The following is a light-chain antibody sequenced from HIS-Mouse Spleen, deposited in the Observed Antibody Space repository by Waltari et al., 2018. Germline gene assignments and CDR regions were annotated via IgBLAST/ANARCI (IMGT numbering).Light chain of an antibody. J-gene: IGLJ1*01. CDR3: AAWDDSLNGNYV. V-gene: IGLV1-44*01. CDR2: SNN. Sequence: QSVLTQPPSASGTPGQRVTISCSGSSSNIGSNTVNWYQQRPGTAPKLRIYSNNQRPSGGPDRFSGSKSGTSASLAISGLQSEDEADYYCAAWDDSLNGNYVFGTGTKVTVL. CDR1: SSNIGSNT.